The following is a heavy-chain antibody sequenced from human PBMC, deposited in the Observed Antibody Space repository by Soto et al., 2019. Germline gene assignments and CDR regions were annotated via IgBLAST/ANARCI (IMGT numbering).Heavy chain of an antibody. CDR2: MLYSGLT. Sequence: PSETLSLTCSVSSYSVSSSDYYWAWISLPPGKGLEWIGSMLYSGLTYYNPSLKSRVTLSVDTSKNQFSVRLNSVTASDTPVYYCAPLSVSLSGPYGIHVWGQGTTVTVS. CDR1: SYSVSSSDYY. V-gene: IGHV4-39*01. J-gene: IGHJ6*02. CDR3: APLSVSLSGPYGIHV. D-gene: IGHD2-15*01.